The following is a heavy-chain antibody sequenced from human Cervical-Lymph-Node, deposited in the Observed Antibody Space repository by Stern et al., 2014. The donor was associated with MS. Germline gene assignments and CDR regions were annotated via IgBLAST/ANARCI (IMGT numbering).Heavy chain of an antibody. V-gene: IGHV3-30*18. CDR1: GFTFSSYG. J-gene: IGHJ6*02. CDR2: ISNAGNEK. Sequence: VQLVESGGGAVQPGRSLRLSCAASGFTFSSYGMHWVRQAPGKGLASVAVISNAGNEKYYADSVKGRFTISRDNSKNTLYLQMNSLRTEDTAMYYCAKDRLFCSGGGCYAMDVWGQGTTVTVSS. D-gene: IGHD2-15*01. CDR3: AKDRLFCSGGGCYAMDV.